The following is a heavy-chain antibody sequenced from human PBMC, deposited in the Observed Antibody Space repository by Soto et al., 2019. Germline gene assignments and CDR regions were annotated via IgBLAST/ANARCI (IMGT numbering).Heavy chain of an antibody. V-gene: IGHV3-13*01. CDR2: IGPVGGT. CDR1: GFTFSSYG. Sequence: PGGSLRLSCAASGFTFSSYGMHWVRQTTGKGLEWVASIGPVGGTSYPDSVKGRFTISRENAKNSLYLKMNNLRAGDTAMYYCVRWFDGTDVWGQGTTVTVSS. D-gene: IGHD3-10*01. CDR3: VRWFDGTDV. J-gene: IGHJ6*02.